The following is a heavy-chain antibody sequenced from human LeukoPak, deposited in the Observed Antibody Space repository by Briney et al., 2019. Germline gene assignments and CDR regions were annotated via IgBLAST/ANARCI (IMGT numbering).Heavy chain of an antibody. CDR3: ARHSGGSIPFDY. V-gene: IGHV3-21*01. Sequence: GGSLRLSCAASGFTFSSYSMNWVRQAPGKGLEWVSSISSGSSYIYYADSVKGRFTISRDNAKNSLYLQMNSLRAEDTAVYYCARHSGGSIPFDYWGQGTLVTVSS. D-gene: IGHD2-15*01. CDR1: GFTFSSYS. CDR2: ISSGSSYI. J-gene: IGHJ4*02.